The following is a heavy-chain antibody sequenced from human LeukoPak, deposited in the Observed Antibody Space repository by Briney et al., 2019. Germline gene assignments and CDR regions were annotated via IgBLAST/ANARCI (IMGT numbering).Heavy chain of an antibody. Sequence: GGSLRLSCAASGFTFSSYSMNWVRQAPGEGLEWVSSISSSSSYIYYADSVKGRFTISRDNAKNSLYLQMNSLRAEDTAVYYCARVRVYSSGWYPTDAFDIWGQGTMVTVSS. CDR2: ISSSSSYI. D-gene: IGHD6-19*01. V-gene: IGHV3-21*01. CDR1: GFTFSSYS. CDR3: ARVRVYSSGWYPTDAFDI. J-gene: IGHJ3*02.